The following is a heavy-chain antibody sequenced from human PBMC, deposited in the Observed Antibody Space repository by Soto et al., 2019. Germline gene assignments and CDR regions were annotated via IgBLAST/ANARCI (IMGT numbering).Heavy chain of an antibody. Sequence: QVQLGESGGGVVQPGRSRRLSCAASGFTFSSYGMHWVRQAPGKGLEWVAGISYDGSNKYYADSVKGRFTISRDNSKNTLYLQMNSLRAEGTSVYYCAKDYFDYWGQGTLVTVSS. J-gene: IGHJ4*02. CDR3: AKDYFDY. CDR2: ISYDGSNK. CDR1: GFTFSSYG. V-gene: IGHV3-30*18.